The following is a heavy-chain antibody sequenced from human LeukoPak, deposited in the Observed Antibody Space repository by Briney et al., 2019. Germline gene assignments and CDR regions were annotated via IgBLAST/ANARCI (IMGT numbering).Heavy chain of an antibody. CDR3: ARDCGGDCYSARDAFDI. CDR1: GYSISSGYY. J-gene: IGHJ3*02. Sequence: NPSETLSLTCAVSGYSISSGYYWNWIRQPPGKGLEWIGSIYYSGSTYYNPSLKSRVIISVDTSKNQFSLKLSSVTAADTAVYYCARDCGGDCYSARDAFDIWGQGTMVTVSS. CDR2: IYYSGST. V-gene: IGHV4-38-2*01. D-gene: IGHD2-21*01.